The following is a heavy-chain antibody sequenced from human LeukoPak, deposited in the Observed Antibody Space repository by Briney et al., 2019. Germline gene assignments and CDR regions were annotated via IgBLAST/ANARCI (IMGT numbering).Heavy chain of an antibody. CDR3: ARGSYRGWGNYKYGMDV. V-gene: IGHV4-61*02. CDR1: GGSISSGSYY. Sequence: PSETLSLTCTVSGGSISSGSYYWSWIRQPAGKGLEWIGRIYTSGSTNYNPSLKSRVTISVDTSKNQFSLKLSSVSAADSAVYYCARGSYRGWGNYKYGMDVWGQGTTVSVSS. J-gene: IGHJ6*02. CDR2: IYTSGST. D-gene: IGHD3-10*01.